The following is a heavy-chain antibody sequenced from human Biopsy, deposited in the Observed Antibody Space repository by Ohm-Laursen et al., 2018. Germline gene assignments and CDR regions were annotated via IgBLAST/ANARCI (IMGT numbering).Heavy chain of an antibody. CDR1: GGSISNNNYY. CDR2: IFYRGST. D-gene: IGHD3-22*01. J-gene: IGHJ5*02. Sequence: PSDTLSLTCPVSGGSISNNNYYWGWIRQPPGKGLEWIGSIFYRGSTHYKPSLKSRVNISVDTSKNQFSLKLNSLTAADTAVYYCARDYDTSGYYYVSWGQGTLVTVSS. CDR3: ARDYDTSGYYYVS. V-gene: IGHV4-39*01.